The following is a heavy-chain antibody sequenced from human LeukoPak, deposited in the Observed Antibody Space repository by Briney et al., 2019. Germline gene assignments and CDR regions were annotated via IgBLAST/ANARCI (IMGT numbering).Heavy chain of an antibody. V-gene: IGHV4-61*02. CDR2: IYTSGST. D-gene: IGHD1-26*01. J-gene: IGHJ4*02. Sequence: SQTLSLTCTVSGGSISSGRYYWNWIRQPAGKGLEWIGRIYTSGSTNYYPSLKTRVIISVDKSKNHFPLKLSSVTAADTAVYYCARVAAGKYFDSWGQGTLVTVSS. CDR1: GGSISSGRYY. CDR3: ARVAAGKYFDS.